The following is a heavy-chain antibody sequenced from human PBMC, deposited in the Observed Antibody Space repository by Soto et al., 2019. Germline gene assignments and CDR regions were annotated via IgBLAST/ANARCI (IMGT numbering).Heavy chain of an antibody. V-gene: IGHV4-31*03. CDR1: GGSISSGGYY. J-gene: IGHJ4*02. Sequence: PSETLSLTCTVSGGSISSGGYYWSWIRQHPGKGLEWIGYIYYSGSTYYNPSLKSRVTISVDTSKNQFSLKLSSVTAADTAVYYCARDRREAIDYWGQGTPVTVSS. CDR3: ARDRREAIDY. CDR2: IYYSGST.